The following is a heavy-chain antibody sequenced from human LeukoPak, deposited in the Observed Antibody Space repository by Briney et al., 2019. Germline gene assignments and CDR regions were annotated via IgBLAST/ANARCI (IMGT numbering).Heavy chain of an antibody. D-gene: IGHD5-18*01. Sequence: GGSLRLSCAASGFTFSDYSMSWIRQAPGKGLEWVSYISSSGSSIYYADSVKGRFTISRDNAKNSLYLQMNSLRAEDTAVYYCARAQTGYTYGYAYWGQGTLVTVSS. V-gene: IGHV3-11*04. CDR1: GFTFSDYS. J-gene: IGHJ4*02. CDR2: ISSSGSSI. CDR3: ARAQTGYTYGYAY.